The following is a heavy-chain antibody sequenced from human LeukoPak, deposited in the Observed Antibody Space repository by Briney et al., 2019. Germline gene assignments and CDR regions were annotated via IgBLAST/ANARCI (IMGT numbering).Heavy chain of an antibody. Sequence: ASVKVSRKASGYTFTSYTMHWVRQAPGQRLEWMGWINAGNGNTKYSQKFQGRVTITRDTSASTAYMELSSLRSEDTAVYYCAKVTVAVVVAATSNWFDPWGQGTLVTVSS. CDR1: GYTFTSYT. CDR3: AKVTVAVVVAATSNWFDP. D-gene: IGHD2-15*01. J-gene: IGHJ5*02. CDR2: INAGNGNT. V-gene: IGHV1-3*01.